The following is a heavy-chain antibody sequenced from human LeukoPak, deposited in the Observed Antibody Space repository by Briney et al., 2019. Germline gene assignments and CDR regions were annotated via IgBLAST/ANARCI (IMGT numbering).Heavy chain of an antibody. D-gene: IGHD3-22*01. CDR3: AKDPPYYYDSRIGFEY. CDR2: ISGSGGST. J-gene: IGHJ4*02. V-gene: IGHV3-23*01. CDR1: GFTYSRYA. Sequence: AGGSLRLSCAASGFTYSRYAMSWVRQAPGKGLEWVSAISGSGGSTYYADSVKGRFTISRDNSKNTLYLQMNSLRAEDTAVYYCAKDPPYYYDSRIGFEYWGQGTLVTVSS.